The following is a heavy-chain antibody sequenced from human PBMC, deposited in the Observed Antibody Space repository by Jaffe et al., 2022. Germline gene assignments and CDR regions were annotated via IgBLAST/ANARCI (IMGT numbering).Heavy chain of an antibody. D-gene: IGHD2-2*01. CDR1: GFTFGDYG. Sequence: EVQLVESGGGLVQPGRSLRLSCTASGFTFGDYGMSWVRQAPGKGLEWVGFIRSKAYGGTTEYAASVKGRFTISRDDSKSIAYLQMNSLKTEDTAVYYCTRDSPLGYCSSTSCLYYYYYYYMDVWGKGTTVTVSS. V-gene: IGHV3-49*04. CDR2: IRSKAYGGTT. CDR3: TRDSPLGYCSSTSCLYYYYYYYMDV. J-gene: IGHJ6*03.